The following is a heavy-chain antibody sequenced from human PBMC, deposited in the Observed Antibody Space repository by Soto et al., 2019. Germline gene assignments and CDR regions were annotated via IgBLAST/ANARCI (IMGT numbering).Heavy chain of an antibody. CDR3: ARTYQLLSERFFDY. J-gene: IGHJ4*02. Sequence: SETLSLTCAVSGGSISSSNWWSWVRQPPGKGLEWIGEIYHSGSTNYNPSLKSRVTISVDKSKNQFSLKLSSVTAADTAVYYCARTYQLLSERFFDYWGQGTLVTVSS. V-gene: IGHV4-4*02. D-gene: IGHD2-2*01. CDR1: GGSISSSNW. CDR2: IYHSGST.